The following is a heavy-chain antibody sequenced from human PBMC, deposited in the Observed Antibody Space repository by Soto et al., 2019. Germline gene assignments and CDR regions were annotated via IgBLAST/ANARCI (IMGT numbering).Heavy chain of an antibody. CDR3: ARDWSRYFDSIGLILFY. V-gene: IGHV1-18*01. J-gene: IGHJ4*02. D-gene: IGHD3-9*01. CDR2: ISAHNGDT. Sequence: QNQEQGLEWVGWISAHNGDTKYAQNLQGRLTLTTDTSTSTAYMELTSLTSDDTAVYYCARDWSRYFDSIGLILFYWGQATLVTRSS.